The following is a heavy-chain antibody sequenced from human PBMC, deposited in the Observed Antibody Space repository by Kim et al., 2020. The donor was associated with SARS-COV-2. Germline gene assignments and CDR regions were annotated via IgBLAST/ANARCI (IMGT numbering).Heavy chain of an antibody. CDR1: GLTFTNYA. CDR3: ANEGGYCSGADCYRAFDI. CDR2: FGGRTT. Sequence: GGSLRLSCAASGLTFTNYAMSWVRQAPGKGLEWVSGFGGRTTYYADSVRGRFTISRDNSMNMLYLQMNSLRAEDTALYYCANEGGYCSGADCYRAFDIWG. V-gene: IGHV3-23*01. D-gene: IGHD2-15*01. J-gene: IGHJ3*02.